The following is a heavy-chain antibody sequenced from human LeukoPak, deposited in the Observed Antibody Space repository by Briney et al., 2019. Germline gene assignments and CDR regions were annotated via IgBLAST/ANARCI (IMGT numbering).Heavy chain of an antibody. Sequence: SETLSLACAVYGGSFSGYYWSWIRQPPGKGLEWIGEINHSGSTNYNPSLKSRVTISVDTSKNQFSLKLSSVTAADTAVYYCARGGSSSWYFWNWFDPWGQGTLVTVSS. CDR2: INHSGST. J-gene: IGHJ5*02. CDR3: ARGGSSSWYFWNWFDP. D-gene: IGHD6-13*01. V-gene: IGHV4-34*01. CDR1: GGSFSGYY.